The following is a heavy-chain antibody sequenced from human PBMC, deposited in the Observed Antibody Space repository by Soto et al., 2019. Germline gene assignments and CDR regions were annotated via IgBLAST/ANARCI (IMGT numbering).Heavy chain of an antibody. D-gene: IGHD3-22*01. Sequence: SVKVSCKASGGTFSSYAISWVRQAPGQGLEWMGGIIPIFGTANYAQKFQGRVTITADESTSTAYVELSSLRSEDTAVYSCASHPPAVYYDSIGSGAFEIWGQGTMVTVSS. CDR1: GGTFSSYA. CDR2: IIPIFGTA. J-gene: IGHJ3*02. CDR3: ASHPPAVYYDSIGSGAFEI. V-gene: IGHV1-69*13.